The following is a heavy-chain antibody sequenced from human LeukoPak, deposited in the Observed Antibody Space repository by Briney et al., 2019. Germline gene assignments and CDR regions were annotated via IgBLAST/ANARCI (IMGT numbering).Heavy chain of an antibody. Sequence: GGSLRLSCVASGFTFHDYAMSWVRQVPGKGLEWVSLISGDGGSASYAGSVKGRFTISRDNSKNSLYLQMNSLRTEDTAFYYCTKASSGSSSRPVDYWGQGTLVTVSS. CDR3: TKASSGSSSRPVDY. D-gene: IGHD3-10*01. CDR2: ISGDGGSA. J-gene: IGHJ4*02. V-gene: IGHV3-43*02. CDR1: GFTFHDYA.